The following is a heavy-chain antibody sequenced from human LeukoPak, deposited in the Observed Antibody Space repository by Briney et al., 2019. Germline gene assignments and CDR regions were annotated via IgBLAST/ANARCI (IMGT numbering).Heavy chain of an antibody. CDR3: AKGGDGSLNY. V-gene: IGHV3-33*06. J-gene: IGHJ4*02. CDR2: IWYDGSKK. Sequence: GGSLRLSCAASGFTFSSYTMHWVRQAPGKGLEWVAVIWYDGSKKYYADSVKGRFTISRDNSQNTLYLQMNSLRAEDTAVYYCAKGGDGSLNYCGQGTLVTVSP. CDR1: GFTFSSYT. D-gene: IGHD2-21*02.